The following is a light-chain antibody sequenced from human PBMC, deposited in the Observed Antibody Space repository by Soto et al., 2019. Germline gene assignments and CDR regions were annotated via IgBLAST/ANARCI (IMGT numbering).Light chain of an antibody. V-gene: IGLV1-40*01. Sequence: QSVLTQPPSVSGAPGPRVTISCTGSRSNIGAGYDVHWYQQLPGTAPKLLIDGNTTRPSGLPALFSGAKSGTSACLAITGLQAEDESDYYCQPYDISLSVVVLGGGTKLPLL. CDR2: GNT. CDR3: QPYDISLSVVV. CDR1: RSNIGAGYD. J-gene: IGLJ2*01.